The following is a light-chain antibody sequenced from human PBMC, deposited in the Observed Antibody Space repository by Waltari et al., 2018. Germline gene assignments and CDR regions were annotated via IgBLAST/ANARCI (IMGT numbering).Light chain of an antibody. CDR3: SAWDNNLRAWV. Sequence: QAGLTQPPSVSKGLRQTATLTCTGDRNNVGDLGVSWLQQYRGHTPKVLSYRSNDRPPGISERFSASRSGNRASLTITGLQPEDEAEYYCSAWDNNLRAWVFGGGTKLTVL. V-gene: IGLV10-54*01. J-gene: IGLJ3*02. CDR1: RNNVGDLG. CDR2: RSN.